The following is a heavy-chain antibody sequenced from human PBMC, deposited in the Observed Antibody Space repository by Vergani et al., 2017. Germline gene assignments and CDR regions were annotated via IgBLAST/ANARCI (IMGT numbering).Heavy chain of an antibody. D-gene: IGHD2/OR15-2a*01. CDR3: ARGSQSRYETFYYYGMDV. J-gene: IGHJ6*04. V-gene: IGHV4-61*02. Sequence: QVQLQESGPGLVKPSQTLSLTCTVSGDSIDSVSYYWTWIRQPAGKGLEWIGCIYASGYTNYNPSLRSRVIMSVDTSKNLFSLKLSSVTAADTAVYYCARGSQSRYETFYYYGMDVWGEGTTVTVSS. CDR2: IYASGYT. CDR1: GDSIDSVSYY.